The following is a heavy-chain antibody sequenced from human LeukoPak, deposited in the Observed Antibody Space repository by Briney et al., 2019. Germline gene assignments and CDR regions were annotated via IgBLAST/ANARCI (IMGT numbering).Heavy chain of an antibody. CDR2: ISYDGSNK. CDR3: ARGGISWVY. D-gene: IGHD3-10*01. V-gene: IGHV3-30-3*01. Sequence: GGSLRLSCAASGFTFSSYAMHWVRQAPGKGLEWVAVISYDGSNKYYADSVKGRFTISRDNAKNSLYLQMNSLRVEDTTVYYCARGGISWVYWGQGTLVTVSS. CDR1: GFTFSSYA. J-gene: IGHJ4*02.